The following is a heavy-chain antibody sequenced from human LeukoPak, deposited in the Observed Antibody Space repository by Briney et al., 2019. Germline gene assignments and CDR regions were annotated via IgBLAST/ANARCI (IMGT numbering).Heavy chain of an antibody. J-gene: IGHJ3*01. V-gene: IGHV3-23*01. Sequence: GGSLRLSCAASGFTFSSSGMSWVRQAPGKGLEWVSSISGSDDTTYYAESVKGRFTISRDNSKNTLYLRMNSLRAEDTALYYCANNRYSSRWRGAFDVWGQGTMVTVSS. D-gene: IGHD6-13*01. CDR3: ANNRYSSRWRGAFDV. CDR1: GFTFSSSG. CDR2: ISGSDDTT.